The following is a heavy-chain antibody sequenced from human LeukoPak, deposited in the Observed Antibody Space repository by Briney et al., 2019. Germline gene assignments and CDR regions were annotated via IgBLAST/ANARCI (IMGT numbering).Heavy chain of an antibody. Sequence: ASVKVSCKASGYTFTSYGISWVRQAPGQGLEWMGWISAYNGNTNYAQKLQGRVTMTTDTSTSTAYMELRSLRSDDTAVYYCARDRVYDFWSGYSAFDIWGQGTMVTVSS. CDR3: ARDRVYDFWSGYSAFDI. J-gene: IGHJ3*02. V-gene: IGHV1-18*01. D-gene: IGHD3-3*01. CDR2: ISAYNGNT. CDR1: GYTFTSYG.